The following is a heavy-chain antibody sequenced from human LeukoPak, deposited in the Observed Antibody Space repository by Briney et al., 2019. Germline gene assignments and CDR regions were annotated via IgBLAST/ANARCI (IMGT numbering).Heavy chain of an antibody. D-gene: IGHD3-22*01. J-gene: IGHJ4*02. Sequence: ASVKVSCKASGYTFTGYYMNWVRQAPGQGLEWMGWINPDSGGTKSAQGFQGRVTMTRDTSISTAYMEVSRLRSDDTAVYYCAINYYDSSGPLGIGYWGQGTLVTVSS. CDR2: INPDSGGT. CDR3: AINYYDSSGPLGIGY. CDR1: GYTFTGYY. V-gene: IGHV1-2*02.